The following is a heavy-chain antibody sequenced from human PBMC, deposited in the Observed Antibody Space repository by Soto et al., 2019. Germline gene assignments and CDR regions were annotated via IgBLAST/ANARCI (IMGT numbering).Heavy chain of an antibody. CDR1: GFSISSGGHY. CDR2: IYYSGTT. D-gene: IGHD4-4*01. CDR3: ARVPDMTRVRQYYFDY. Sequence: PSETLSLTCFVSGFSISSGGHYWTWIRQHPGKGLEWIGYIYYSGTTSYNPSLKSRVSISVDTSKNQFSLKLTSVTAADTAVYYCARVPDMTRVRQYYFDYWGQGALVTVSS. V-gene: IGHV4-31*03. J-gene: IGHJ4*02.